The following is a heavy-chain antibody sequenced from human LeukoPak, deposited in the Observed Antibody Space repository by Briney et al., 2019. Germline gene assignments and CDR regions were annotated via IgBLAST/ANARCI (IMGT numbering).Heavy chain of an antibody. D-gene: IGHD6-13*01. Sequence: SCKASGFTFSSYAMHWVRQAPGKGLEWVAVISYDGSNKYYADSVKGRFTISRDNSKNTLYLQMNSLRAEDTAVYYCARCIAAAGAVIDYWGQGTLVTVSS. J-gene: IGHJ4*02. CDR3: ARCIAAAGAVIDY. CDR2: ISYDGSNK. CDR1: GFTFSSYA. V-gene: IGHV3-30-3*01.